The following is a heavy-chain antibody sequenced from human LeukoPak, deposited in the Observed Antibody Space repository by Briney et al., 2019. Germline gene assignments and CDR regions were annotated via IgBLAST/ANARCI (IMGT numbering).Heavy chain of an antibody. CDR1: GGTFSSYA. CDR3: ARDWTAQGGSDV. CDR2: IIPILGIA. V-gene: IGHV1-69*04. Sequence: SVKVSCKASGGTFSSYAISWVRQAPGQGLEWMGRIIPILGIANYAQKFQGRVTITADKSTSTAYMELSSLRSEDTAVYYCARDWTAQGGSDVWGQGTTVTVSS. J-gene: IGHJ6*02. D-gene: IGHD3/OR15-3a*01.